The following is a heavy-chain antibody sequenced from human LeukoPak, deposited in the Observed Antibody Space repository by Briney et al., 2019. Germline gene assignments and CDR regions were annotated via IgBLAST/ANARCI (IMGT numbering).Heavy chain of an antibody. V-gene: IGHV3-49*04. CDR2: IRSKAYGGTT. D-gene: IGHD3-3*01. CDR1: GFTFGDYA. J-gene: IGHJ4*02. Sequence: GGSLGLSCTASGFTFGDYAMSWVRQAPGKGLEWVGFIRSKAYGGTTEYAASVKGRFTISRDDSKSIAYLQMNSLKTEDTAVYYCTREGLTIFGVVMGYFDYWGQGTLVTVSS. CDR3: TREGLTIFGVVMGYFDY.